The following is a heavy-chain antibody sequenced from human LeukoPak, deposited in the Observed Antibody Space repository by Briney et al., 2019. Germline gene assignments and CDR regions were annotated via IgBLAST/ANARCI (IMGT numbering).Heavy chain of an antibody. CDR1: GFTFSSYG. CDR3: AREGPRGNSQFDY. J-gene: IGHJ4*02. D-gene: IGHD2/OR15-2a*01. CDR2: IWYDGSNK. Sequence: QPGGSLRLPCAASGFTFSSYGMHWVRQAPGKGLEWVALIWYDGSNKYYTDSVKGRLTISRDNSKNTLYLQMNSLRAEDTAIYYCAREGPRGNSQFDYWGQGTLVTVSS. V-gene: IGHV3-33*01.